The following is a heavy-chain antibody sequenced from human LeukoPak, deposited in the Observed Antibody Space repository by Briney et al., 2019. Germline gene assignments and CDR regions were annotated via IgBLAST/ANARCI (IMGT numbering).Heavy chain of an antibody. D-gene: IGHD3-10*01. CDR1: GGTFSSYA. CDR3: AREAYYYGSGTETYYMDV. V-gene: IGHV1-69*05. Sequence: AASVKVSCKASGGTFSSYAISWVRQAPGQGLEWMGGIIPIFGTANYAQKFQGRVTITTDESTSTAYMELSSLRSEDTAVYYCAREAYYYGSGTETYYMDVWGKGTTVTVSS. CDR2: IIPIFGTA. J-gene: IGHJ6*03.